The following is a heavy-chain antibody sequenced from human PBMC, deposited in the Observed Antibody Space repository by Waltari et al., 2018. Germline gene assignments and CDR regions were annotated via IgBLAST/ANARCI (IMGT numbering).Heavy chain of an antibody. J-gene: IGHJ4*02. Sequence: QLQLQESGPGLVKPSETLSLTCTVSGGSISSSSYYWGWTRQPPGKGLEWIGSIYYSGSTYYNPSLKSRVTISVDTSKNQFSLKLSSVTAADTAVYYCARANWGSLAPPDYWGQGTLVTVSS. CDR2: IYYSGST. CDR1: GGSISSSSYY. CDR3: ARANWGSLAPPDY. D-gene: IGHD7-27*01. V-gene: IGHV4-39*01.